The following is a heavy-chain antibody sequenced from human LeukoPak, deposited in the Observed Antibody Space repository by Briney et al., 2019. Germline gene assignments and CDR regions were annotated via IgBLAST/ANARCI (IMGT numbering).Heavy chain of an antibody. CDR3: ARVYDISAYYFHAFDI. J-gene: IGHJ3*02. Sequence: GGSLRLSCAASGFTFDDYAMHWVRQAPGKGLEWVSLISGDGGSTYYADSVKGRFTISRDNSKNTLYLQMNSLRAEDTAVYYCARVYDISAYYFHAFDIWGQGTMVTVSS. V-gene: IGHV3-43*02. D-gene: IGHD3-22*01. CDR2: ISGDGGST. CDR1: GFTFDDYA.